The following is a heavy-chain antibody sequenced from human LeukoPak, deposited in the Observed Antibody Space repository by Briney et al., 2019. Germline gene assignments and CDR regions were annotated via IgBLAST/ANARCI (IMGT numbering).Heavy chain of an antibody. Sequence: PGGSLRLSCAASGFTFSDYYMSWIRQAPGKGLEWVSYISSSGNTIYYADSLKGRFTISRDNAKNSLYLQMNSLRAEDTAVYYCARDSGSPPLLTGVNYWGRGNLVTVSS. CDR2: ISSSGNTI. V-gene: IGHV3-11*04. CDR3: ARDSGSPPLLTGVNY. J-gene: IGHJ4*02. D-gene: IGHD7-27*01. CDR1: GFTFSDYY.